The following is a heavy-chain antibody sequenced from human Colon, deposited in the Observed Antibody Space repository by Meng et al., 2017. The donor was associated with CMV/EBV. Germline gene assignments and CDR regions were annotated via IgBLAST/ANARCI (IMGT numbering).Heavy chain of an antibody. CDR3: VRSGGWSLFDY. Sequence: VEVMQSGGGVKEPGAAVKVSCKTSGYTFSDYYMHWVRQAPGQGLEWMGWIRSDGSATNYAQKFRGRVTMTRDASVSTAYMELSGLTSDDTAVYFCVRSGGWSLFDYWGPGALVTVSS. CDR1: GYTFSDYY. D-gene: IGHD2-15*01. CDR2: IRSDGSAT. J-gene: IGHJ4*02. V-gene: IGHV1-2*02.